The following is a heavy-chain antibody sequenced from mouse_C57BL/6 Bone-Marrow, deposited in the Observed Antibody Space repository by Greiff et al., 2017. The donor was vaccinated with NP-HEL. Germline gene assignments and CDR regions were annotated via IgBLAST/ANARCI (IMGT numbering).Heavy chain of an antibody. D-gene: IGHD1-1*01. Sequence: EVKLMESGGGLVKPGGSLKLSCAASGFTFSSYAMSWVRQTPEKRLEWVATISDGGSYTYYPDNVKGRFTISRDNAKNNLYLQMSHLKSEDTAMYYCATSIYYYGSSLYYFDYWGQGTTLTVSS. CDR1: GFTFSSYA. CDR2: ISDGGSYT. V-gene: IGHV5-4*03. J-gene: IGHJ2*01. CDR3: ATSIYYYGSSLYYFDY.